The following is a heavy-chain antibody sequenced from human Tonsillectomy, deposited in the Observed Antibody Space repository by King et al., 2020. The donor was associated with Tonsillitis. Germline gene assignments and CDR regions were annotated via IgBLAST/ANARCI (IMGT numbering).Heavy chain of an antibody. D-gene: IGHD4-23*01. V-gene: IGHV4-61*02. CDR1: GGSISSGTYY. Sequence: VQLQESGPGLVKPSQTLSLTCTVSGGSISSGTYYWNWIRHPAGKGLEWIGRISTCGRTNSNPSLKRRVTMSVDTAKNQSSLKVSSVTAADTPVYYCAREDRWRNAFDIWGQGTMVTVSS. J-gene: IGHJ3*02. CDR2: ISTCGRT. CDR3: AREDRWRNAFDI.